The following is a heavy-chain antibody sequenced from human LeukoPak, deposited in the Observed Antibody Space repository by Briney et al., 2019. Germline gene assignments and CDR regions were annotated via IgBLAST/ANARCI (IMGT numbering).Heavy chain of an antibody. D-gene: IGHD3-22*01. CDR1: GGSISSYY. J-gene: IGHJ5*02. CDR3: ARDIIDSSGYYAGRFDP. Sequence: SETLSLTCTVSGGSISSYYWSWIRQPPGKGLEWIGYIYYSGSTNYNPSLKSRVTISVDTSKNQFSLKLSSVTAADTAVYYCARDIIDSSGYYAGRFDPWGQGTLVTVSS. V-gene: IGHV4-59*01. CDR2: IYYSGST.